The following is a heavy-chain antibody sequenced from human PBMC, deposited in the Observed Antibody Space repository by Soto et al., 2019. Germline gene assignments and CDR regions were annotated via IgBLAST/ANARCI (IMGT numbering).Heavy chain of an antibody. CDR1: GFSLSTSGVG. CDR3: ADRQEYNTNWKSGWFDP. CDR2: IYWDDDK. Sequence: QITLKESGPTLVKPTQTLTLTCTFSGFSLSTSGVGVGWIRQPPGKALEWLALIYWDDDKRYSPSLRSRLTTTKDTSKNQVVLTMTTMDPVDTATYYCADRQEYNTNWKSGWFDPWGQGTLVTVSS. D-gene: IGHD1-1*01. V-gene: IGHV2-5*02. J-gene: IGHJ5*02.